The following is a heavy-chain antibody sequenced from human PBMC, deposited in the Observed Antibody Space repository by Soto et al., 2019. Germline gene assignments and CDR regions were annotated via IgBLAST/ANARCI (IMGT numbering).Heavy chain of an antibody. Sequence: GESLKISCKGSGYSFTSYWISWVRQMPGKGLEWMGRIDPSDSYTNYSPSFQGHVTISADKSISTAYLQWSSLKASDTAVYWCARDPVDGYAFFDNWGQGALVTVSS. J-gene: IGHJ5*02. CDR2: IDPSDSYT. V-gene: IGHV5-10-1*01. CDR1: GYSFTSYW. D-gene: IGHD5-12*01. CDR3: ARDPVDGYAFFDN.